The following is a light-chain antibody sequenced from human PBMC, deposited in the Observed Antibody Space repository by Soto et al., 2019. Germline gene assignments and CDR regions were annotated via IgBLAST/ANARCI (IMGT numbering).Light chain of an antibody. V-gene: IGKV3D-15*01. CDR2: GAS. CDR1: QSLNRD. CDR3: HQRYNWPRVT. Sequence: EIVMTQPPATLSMSPGERATLSCRASQSLNRDLAWYQQKPGQSPRLLIYGASSRATGIPDRFSGSGSGTDFTLTISRLEPEDFAVYFCHQRYNWPRVTFGQGTRLEIK. J-gene: IGKJ5*01.